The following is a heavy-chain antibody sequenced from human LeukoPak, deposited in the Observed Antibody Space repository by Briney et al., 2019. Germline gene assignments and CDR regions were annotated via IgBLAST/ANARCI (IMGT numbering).Heavy chain of an antibody. D-gene: IGHD6-13*01. Sequence: GGSLRLSCTASGFTFSSYGMHWVRQAPGKGLEWVAFIRYDGSNKYYADSVKGQFTISRDNSKNTLYLQMNSLRAEDTAVYYCAKDLTTLAAAGAPFDYWGQGTLVTVSS. V-gene: IGHV3-30*02. CDR2: IRYDGSNK. J-gene: IGHJ4*02. CDR3: AKDLTTLAAAGAPFDY. CDR1: GFTFSSYG.